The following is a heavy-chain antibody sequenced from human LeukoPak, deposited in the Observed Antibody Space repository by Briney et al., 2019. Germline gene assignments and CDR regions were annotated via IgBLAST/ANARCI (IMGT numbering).Heavy chain of an antibody. Sequence: SETLSLTCAVYGGSFSGYYWSWIRQPAGKGLGWIGRIYTSGSTNYNPSLKSRVTMSVDTSKNQFSLKLSSVTAADTAVYYCARGSSSWYNWFDPWGQGTLVTVSS. CDR2: IYTSGST. J-gene: IGHJ5*02. D-gene: IGHD6-13*01. CDR1: GGSFSGYY. CDR3: ARGSSSWYNWFDP. V-gene: IGHV4-59*10.